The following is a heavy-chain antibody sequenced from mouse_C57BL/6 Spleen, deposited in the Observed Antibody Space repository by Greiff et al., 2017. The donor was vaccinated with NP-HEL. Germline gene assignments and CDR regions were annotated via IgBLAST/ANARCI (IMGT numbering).Heavy chain of an antibody. Sequence: EVMLVESGEGLVKPGGSLKLSCAASGFTFSSYAMSWVRQTPEKRLEWVAYISSGGDYIYYADTVKGRFTISRNNARNTLYLKMSSLKSEDTAMYYCTRGYYGNPNYFDDWGQGTTLTVSS. V-gene: IGHV5-9-1*02. CDR1: GFTFSSYA. J-gene: IGHJ2*01. CDR3: TRGYYGNPNYFDD. D-gene: IGHD2-1*01. CDR2: ISSGGDYI.